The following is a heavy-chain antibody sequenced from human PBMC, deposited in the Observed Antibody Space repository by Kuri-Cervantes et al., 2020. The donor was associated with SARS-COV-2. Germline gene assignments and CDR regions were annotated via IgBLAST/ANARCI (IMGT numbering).Heavy chain of an antibody. J-gene: IGHJ4*02. CDR1: GASISSSTYY. Sequence: GSLRLSCTVSGASISSSTYYWGWICQSPGKGLEWIGSIYESGDTYYSSSLKSRLSLSVDTSRNQFSLRLTSVTAADTAIYYCARHYAFDNFHKWGQGTQVTVSS. CDR3: ARHYAFDNFHK. CDR2: IYESGDT. V-gene: IGHV4-39*01. D-gene: IGHD1-1*01.